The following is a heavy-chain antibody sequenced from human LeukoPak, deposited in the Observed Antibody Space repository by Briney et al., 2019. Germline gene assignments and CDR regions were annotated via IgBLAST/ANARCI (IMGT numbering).Heavy chain of an antibody. CDR3: ARVLAAAGDAFDI. J-gene: IGHJ3*02. V-gene: IGHV4-30-2*01. CDR2: IYHSGST. Sequence: SSETLSLTCTVSGGSISSGGYYWSWIRQPPGKGLEWIGYIYHSGSTYYNPSLKSRVTISVDRSRNQFSLKLSSVTAADTAVYYCARVLAAAGDAFDIWGQGTMVTVSS. CDR1: GGSISSGGYY. D-gene: IGHD6-13*01.